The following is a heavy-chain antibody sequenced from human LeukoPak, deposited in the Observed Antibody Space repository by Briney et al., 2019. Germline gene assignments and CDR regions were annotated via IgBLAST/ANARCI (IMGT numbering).Heavy chain of an antibody. V-gene: IGHV2-5*08. CDR1: GGSISSYYW. CDR2: IYWDDDK. CDR3: AHSPITAGWFDP. Sequence: TLSLTCTVSGGSISSYYWSWIRQPPGKALEWLALIYWDDDKRYSPSLKSRLTITKDTSKNQVVLTMTNMDPVDTATYYCAHSPITAGWFDPWGQGTLVTVSS. J-gene: IGHJ5*02.